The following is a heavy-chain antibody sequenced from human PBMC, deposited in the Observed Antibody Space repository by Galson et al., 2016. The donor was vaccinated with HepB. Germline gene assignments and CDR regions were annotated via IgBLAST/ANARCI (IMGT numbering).Heavy chain of an antibody. V-gene: IGHV4-31*03. CDR3: ARVGRLDFWSGFYVPPFDY. CDR2: IYYSGST. D-gene: IGHD3-3*01. Sequence: CIVSGGSISSGGDHWSWIRQHPGKGLEWIAYIYYSGSTYYNPSLKSRVTISVDTSKNQFSLKLSSVTAADTAVYYCARVGRLDFWSGFYVPPFDYWGQGILVTVSS. CDR1: GGSISSGGDH. J-gene: IGHJ4*02.